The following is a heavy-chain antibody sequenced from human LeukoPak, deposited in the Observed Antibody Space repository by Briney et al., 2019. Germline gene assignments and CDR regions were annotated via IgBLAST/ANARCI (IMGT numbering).Heavy chain of an antibody. CDR2: IRYDGSNK. Sequence: GGSLRLSCAASGFTFSSYGMHWVRQAPGKGLEWVAFIRYDGSNKYYADSVKGRFTISRDNSKNTLYLQMNSLRAEDTAVYYCARTYYDFWSVKTWYFDLWGRGTLVTVSS. CDR3: ARTYYDFWSVKTWYFDL. V-gene: IGHV3-30*02. J-gene: IGHJ2*01. D-gene: IGHD3-3*01. CDR1: GFTFSSYG.